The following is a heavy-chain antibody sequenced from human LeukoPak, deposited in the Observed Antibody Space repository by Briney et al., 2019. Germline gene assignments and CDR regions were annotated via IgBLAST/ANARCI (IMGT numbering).Heavy chain of an antibody. CDR1: GFTFSSHG. V-gene: IGHV3-66*01. Sequence: PGGSLRLSCAASGFTFSSHGMHWVRQAPGKGLEWVSVIYSGGSTYYADSVKGRFTISRDIYKNTLHLQMNSLRAEDTAVYYCARGFQYGSGSYPYSLWGQGTLVTVSS. CDR3: ARGFQYGSGSYPYSL. D-gene: IGHD3-10*01. CDR2: IYSGGST. J-gene: IGHJ4*02.